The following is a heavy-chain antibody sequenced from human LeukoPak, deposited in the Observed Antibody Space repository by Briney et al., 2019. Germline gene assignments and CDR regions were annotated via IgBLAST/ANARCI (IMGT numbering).Heavy chain of an antibody. CDR1: GYTFTGNY. V-gene: IGHV1-2*02. CDR3: AGYDILTGGIDY. CDR2: INPNSGGT. J-gene: IGHJ4*02. D-gene: IGHD3-9*01. Sequence: GASVKVSCKASGYTFTGNYMHWVRQAPGQGLEWMGWINPNSGGTNYAQKFQGRVTMTRDTSISTAYMELSRLRSDDTAIYYCAGYDILTGGIDYWGQGTLVTVSS.